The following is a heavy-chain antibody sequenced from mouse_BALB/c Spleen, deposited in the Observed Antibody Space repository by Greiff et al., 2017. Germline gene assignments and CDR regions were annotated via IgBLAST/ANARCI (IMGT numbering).Heavy chain of an antibody. V-gene: IGHV7-3*02. CDR3: ASFYGSLFAY. CDR1: GFTFTDYY. J-gene: IGHJ3*01. D-gene: IGHD1-1*01. CDR2: IRNKANGYTT. Sequence: EVQLVESGGGLVQPGGSLRLSCATSGFTFTDYYMSWVRQPPGKALEWFGFIRNKANGYTTEYSASVKGRFTISRDNSQSIRYRQMNTRRAEDSATYYCASFYGSLFAYGGQGTLVTVSA.